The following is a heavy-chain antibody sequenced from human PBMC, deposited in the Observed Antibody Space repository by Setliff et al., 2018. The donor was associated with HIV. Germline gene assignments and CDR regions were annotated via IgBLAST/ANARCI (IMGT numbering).Heavy chain of an antibody. CDR3: ARDSGPYYDYIWGTYRPIYFQH. J-gene: IGHJ1*01. CDR2: ITGSDGST. CDR1: GFSFSNYA. D-gene: IGHD3-16*02. Sequence: GGSLRLSCAASGFSFSNYAMNWVRRAPGKGLEWVSGITGSDGSTYYADSVKGRFTISRDNSKNMLMLYLHMSSLRAEDTAVYYCARDSGPYYDYIWGTYRPIYFQHWGRGTLVTVSS. V-gene: IGHV3-23*01.